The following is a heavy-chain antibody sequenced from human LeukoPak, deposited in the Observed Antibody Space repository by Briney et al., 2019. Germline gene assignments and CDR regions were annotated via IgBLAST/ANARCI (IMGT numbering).Heavy chain of an antibody. Sequence: SGGSLRLSCAASGFTFSSYWMHWVRQAPGKGLVWVARIKSDGSSTGYADSVKGRFTNPRDNAKNTLYLQMNSLRDEDTAVYYCARSDAHCFDFWGQGTMVTVSS. V-gene: IGHV3-74*01. CDR3: ARSDAHCFDF. CDR2: IKSDGSST. D-gene: IGHD2-2*01. CDR1: GFTFSSYW. J-gene: IGHJ3*01.